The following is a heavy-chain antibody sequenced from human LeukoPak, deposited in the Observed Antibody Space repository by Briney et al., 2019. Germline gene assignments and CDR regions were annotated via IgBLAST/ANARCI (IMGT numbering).Heavy chain of an antibody. J-gene: IGHJ4*02. D-gene: IGHD4-17*01. Sequence: ASETLSLACTVSGGSISSYYWSWIRQPAGKGLEWIGRIYISGSTNYNPSLKSRVTMSVDTSKNQFSLKLSSVTAADTAVYYCARLSTMTTSFDYWGQGTLVTVSS. V-gene: IGHV4-4*07. CDR2: IYISGST. CDR3: ARLSTMTTSFDY. CDR1: GGSISSYY.